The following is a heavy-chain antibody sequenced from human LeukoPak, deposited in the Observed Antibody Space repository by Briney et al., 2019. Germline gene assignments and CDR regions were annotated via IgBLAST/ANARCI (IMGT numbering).Heavy chain of an antibody. CDR3: ARIENPYDFWSGYHYYFDY. CDR2: INTNTGKP. Sequence: ASVKVSCKASGGTFSSYAFNWVRQAPGQGLEWMGWINTNTGKPTYAQGFTGRCVFSLDTSVSTAYLQISSLKAEDTAVYYCARIENPYDFWSGYHYYFDYWGQGTLVTVSS. J-gene: IGHJ4*02. V-gene: IGHV7-4-1*02. CDR1: GGTFSSYA. D-gene: IGHD3-3*01.